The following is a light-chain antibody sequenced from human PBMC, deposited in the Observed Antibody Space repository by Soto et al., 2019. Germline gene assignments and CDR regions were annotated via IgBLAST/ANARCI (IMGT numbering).Light chain of an antibody. CDR2: EGS. J-gene: IGLJ3*02. V-gene: IGLV2-23*01. CDR3: CSYAGSRWV. Sequence: QSVLTQPASVSGSPGQSITISCTGTSSDVGTYNLVSWYQQHPGKAPKFMIYEGSKRPSGVSNRFSGSKSGNTASLTISGLQAEDEADYYCCSYAGSRWVFGGGTKLTVL. CDR1: SSDVGTYNL.